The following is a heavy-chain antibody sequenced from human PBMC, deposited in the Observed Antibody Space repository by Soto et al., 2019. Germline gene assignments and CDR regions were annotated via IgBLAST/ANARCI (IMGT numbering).Heavy chain of an antibody. CDR2: IHHSGST. D-gene: IGHD6-13*01. V-gene: IGHV4-34*01. CDR1: GESFNGYY. J-gene: IGHJ6*02. CDR3: AGGKRGSSWYRGEEKYYYYGMDV. Sequence: PSETLSLTCTAYGESFNGYYWSWIRQPPGKGLEWIGEIHHSGSTNYNPSLKSRVTFSIGTSKRQFSLKVRSVTAADTAVYYCAGGKRGSSWYRGEEKYYYYGMDVWGQGTPVTVSS.